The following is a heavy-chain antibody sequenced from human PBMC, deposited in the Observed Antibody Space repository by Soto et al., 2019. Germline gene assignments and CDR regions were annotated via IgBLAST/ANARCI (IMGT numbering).Heavy chain of an antibody. CDR1: GFTFSSYA. J-gene: IGHJ4*02. Sequence: GGSLRLSCAASGFTFSSYAMSWVLQAPGKGLEWVSAISGSGGSTYYADSVKGRFTISRDNSKNTLYLQMNSLRAEDTAVYYCAKGXAVAGIRTFDYWGQGTLVTVSS. CDR2: ISGSGGST. V-gene: IGHV3-23*01. CDR3: AKGXAVAGIRTFDY. D-gene: IGHD6-19*01.